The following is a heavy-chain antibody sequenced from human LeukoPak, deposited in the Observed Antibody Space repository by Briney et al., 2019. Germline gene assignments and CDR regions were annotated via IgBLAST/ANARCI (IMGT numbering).Heavy chain of an antibody. J-gene: IGHJ4*02. CDR1: GGSISSYY. D-gene: IGHD1-26*01. CDR3: ARDSGSYSSLDY. CDR2: IYYSGST. Sequence: SETLSLTCTVSGGSISSYYWSWIRQPPGKGLEWIGYIYYSGSTDYNPSLKSRVTISVDTSKNQFSLKLSSVTAADAAVYYCARDSGSYSSLDYWGQGTLVTVSS. V-gene: IGHV4-59*01.